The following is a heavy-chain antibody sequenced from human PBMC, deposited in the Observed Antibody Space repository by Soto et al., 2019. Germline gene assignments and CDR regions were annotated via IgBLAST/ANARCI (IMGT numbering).Heavy chain of an antibody. CDR1: GGSISSSNYY. CDR3: ARGRGYSYGLDP. J-gene: IGHJ5*02. Sequence: SETLSLTCTVSGGSISSSNYYWGWIRQPPGKGLEWIGSIYYSGSTYYNSSLKSRVTISVDTSRNQFSLSLSSVTAADTAVYYCARGRGYSYGLDPWGQGTLVTVSS. V-gene: IGHV4-39*01. D-gene: IGHD5-18*01. CDR2: IYYSGST.